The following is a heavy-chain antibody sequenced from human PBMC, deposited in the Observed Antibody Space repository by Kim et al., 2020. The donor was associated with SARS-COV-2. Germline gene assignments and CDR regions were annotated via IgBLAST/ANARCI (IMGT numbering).Heavy chain of an antibody. CDR1: GFSFSDYA. Sequence: GALRLSCAGSGFSFSDYAMTWVRQAPGKGLEWVSSITESGGNTYYVDSVKGRFTISRDNFKNTLYLQMNSLRAEDTAVYYCAKGRLREDTYWGQGTLVTVSS. CDR2: ITESGGNT. CDR3: AKGRLREDTY. D-gene: IGHD4-17*01. V-gene: IGHV3-23*01. J-gene: IGHJ4*02.